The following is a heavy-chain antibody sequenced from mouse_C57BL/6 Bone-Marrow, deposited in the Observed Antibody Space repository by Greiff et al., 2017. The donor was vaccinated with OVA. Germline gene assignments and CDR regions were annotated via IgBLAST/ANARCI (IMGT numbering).Heavy chain of an antibody. CDR2: FYPGCGCI. CDR1: GYTFTEYT. J-gene: IGHJ1*03. CDR3: ARHGALFNTSVEESLDV. D-gene: IGHD1-1*02. Sequence: VLLVESGAELVKPGASVKLSCKASGYTFTEYTIHWVEQRSGQGLVWRGWFYPGCGCIMYNEKFKDKATLTADKSSSTVYMQLSRLTSEDSAVYYCARHGALFNTSVEESLDVWGTGTTVTVSS. V-gene: IGHV1-62-2*01.